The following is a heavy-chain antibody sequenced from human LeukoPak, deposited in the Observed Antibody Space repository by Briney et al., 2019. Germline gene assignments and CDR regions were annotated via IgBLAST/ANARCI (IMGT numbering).Heavy chain of an antibody. CDR2: IYYSGST. CDR3: ARGDCSSTTCPFDY. V-gene: IGHV4-31*03. J-gene: IGHJ4*02. CDR1: GGSVSSGGYS. Sequence: SLTLSLTCTVSGGSVSSGGYSWSWIRQHPGNGLEWIGCIYYSGSTYYNPSLKSRVTISVDASKSQFSLKLSSVTTADTAVYYCARGDCSSTTCPFDYWGQGTLVTVSS. D-gene: IGHD2-2*01.